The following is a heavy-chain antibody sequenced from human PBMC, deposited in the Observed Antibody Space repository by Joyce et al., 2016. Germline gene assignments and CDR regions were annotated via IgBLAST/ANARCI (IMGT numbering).Heavy chain of an antibody. CDR1: GFTFSSYS. CDR2: LSSSISYI. D-gene: IGHD2-8*01. V-gene: IGHV3-21*01. CDR3: ARASYTNGIFDY. Sequence: EVQLVEFVGGLVKPGGSLRFSCAASGFTFSSYSMSGVRQAPGKGREWVSSLSSSISYIKYTDSVKGRFTISRDNAKNSLYLQMNSLRVEDTAVYYCARASYTNGIFDYWGQGTLVTVSS. J-gene: IGHJ4*02.